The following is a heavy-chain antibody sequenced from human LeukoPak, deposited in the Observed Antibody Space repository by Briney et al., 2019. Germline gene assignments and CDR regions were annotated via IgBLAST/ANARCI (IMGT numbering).Heavy chain of an antibody. CDR2: ITTDGSTT. V-gene: IGHV3-74*01. CDR3: ARGVDTAVVTGGYNWFDP. CDR1: GFTFSSYW. J-gene: IGHJ5*02. D-gene: IGHD5-18*01. Sequence: GGSLRLSCVASGFTFSSYWMHWVCQGPGEGLVWVSQITTDGSTTNYADSVKGRFTISRDNAKNTLYLEMNSLGVEDTGLYYCARGVDTAVVTGGYNWFDPWGQGTLVTVSS.